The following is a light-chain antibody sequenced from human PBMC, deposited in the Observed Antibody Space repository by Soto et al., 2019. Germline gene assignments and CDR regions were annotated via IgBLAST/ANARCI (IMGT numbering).Light chain of an antibody. CDR2: DVS. CDR3: SSYTSSSTQ. Sequence: QSVLTQPASVSGSPGQSITISCTGTSSDVGGYNYVSWYQQHPGKAPKLMMYDVSNRPSGVSNRFSGSKSGNTASLTISGLHAEDEADYYCSSYTSSSTQFGGGTKLTVL. CDR1: SSDVGGYNY. J-gene: IGLJ2*01. V-gene: IGLV2-14*01.